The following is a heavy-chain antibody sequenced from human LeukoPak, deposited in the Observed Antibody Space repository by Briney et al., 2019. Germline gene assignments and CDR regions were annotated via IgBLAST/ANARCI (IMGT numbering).Heavy chain of an antibody. CDR2: IYYSGST. CDR1: GGSISSGDYY. CDR3: ASSVVAVRFDY. V-gene: IGHV4-30-4*01. D-gene: IGHD2-15*01. Sequence: SQTLSLTCTVSGGSISSGDYYWSWIRQPPGKGLEWIGYIYYSGSTYYNPSLKSRVTISVDTSKNQFSLKPSSVTAADTAVYYCASSVVAVRFDYWGQGTLVTVSS. J-gene: IGHJ4*02.